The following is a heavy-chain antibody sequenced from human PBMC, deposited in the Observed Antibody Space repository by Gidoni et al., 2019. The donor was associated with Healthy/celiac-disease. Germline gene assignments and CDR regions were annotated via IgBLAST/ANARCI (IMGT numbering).Heavy chain of an antibody. J-gene: IGHJ4*02. CDR2: FDPEDGET. CDR3: ATVTSRSSSSTSQGYYFDY. CDR1: GYTLTELS. D-gene: IGHD6-6*01. V-gene: IGHV1-24*01. Sequence: QVQLVQSGAEVKKPGAAVKVSCKVSGYTLTELSMHWVRQAPGKGLEWMGGFDPEDGETIYAQKFQGRVTMTEETSTDTAYMELSSLRSEDTAVYYCATVTSRSSSSTSQGYYFDYWGQGTLVTVSS.